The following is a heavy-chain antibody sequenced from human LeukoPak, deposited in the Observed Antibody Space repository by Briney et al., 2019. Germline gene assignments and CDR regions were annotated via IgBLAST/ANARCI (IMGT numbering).Heavy chain of an antibody. J-gene: IGHJ4*02. CDR3: ARRSSPWLLLPYY. Sequence: ASVKVSCKSSGYTFTDYYIHWVRQAPGQGLEWMGWINPNSGDTKYARKFQGRVTMTRDTSISTAYVELNRLRSDDSAVYYCARRSSPWLLLPYYWGQGTLVTVSS. CDR2: INPNSGDT. CDR1: GYTFTDYY. V-gene: IGHV1-2*02. D-gene: IGHD3-22*01.